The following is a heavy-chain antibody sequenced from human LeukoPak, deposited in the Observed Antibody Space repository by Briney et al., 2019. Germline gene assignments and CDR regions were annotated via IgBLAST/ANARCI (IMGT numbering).Heavy chain of an antibody. CDR2: TIPILGIA. CDR1: GDTFGSYA. Sequence: GASVKVSFKAPGDTFGSYAISWVRQAHGQGLEWMGRTIPILGIAKYAQKLQGRLTITADTSTSTAYMQLTNLRSDDTAVYYCASQFLLPFDYWGRGTLVTVSS. CDR3: ASQFLLPFDY. V-gene: IGHV1-69*04. D-gene: IGHD3-22*01. J-gene: IGHJ4*02.